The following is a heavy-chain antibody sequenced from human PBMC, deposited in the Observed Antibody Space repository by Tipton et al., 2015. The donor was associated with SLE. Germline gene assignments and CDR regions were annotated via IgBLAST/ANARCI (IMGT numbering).Heavy chain of an antibody. CDR2: VYYSGST. CDR1: GGSISPYY. D-gene: IGHD3-16*01. V-gene: IGHV4-59*01. CDR3: ARGLRGEGWFDP. J-gene: IGHJ5*02. Sequence: PGLVKPSETLSLTCTVSGGSISPYYWSWVRQPPGKGLEWIGYVYYSGSTMYNSSLRSRVTMAVDTSKNQFSLRLSSVTAADTAVYYCARGLRGEGWFDPWGQGTLVTVSS.